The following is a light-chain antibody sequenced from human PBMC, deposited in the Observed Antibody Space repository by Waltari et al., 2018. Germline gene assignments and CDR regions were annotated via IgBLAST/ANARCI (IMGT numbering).Light chain of an antibody. CDR3: GTWDSSLSGAV. CDR2: ENT. Sequence: QSVLTQPPSVSAAPGQRVTISCSGGSPNIGNNYVSWYRQFPGTAPKLLTHENTERPSGIPGRFSGSKSGTSATLDITGLQAGDEADYYCGTWDSSLSGAVFGGGTHLTVL. CDR1: SPNIGNNY. V-gene: IGLV1-51*02. J-gene: IGLJ7*01.